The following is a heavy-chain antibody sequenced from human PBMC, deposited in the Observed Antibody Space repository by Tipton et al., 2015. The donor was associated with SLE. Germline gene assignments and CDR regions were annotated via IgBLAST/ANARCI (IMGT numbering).Heavy chain of an antibody. V-gene: IGHV3-23*01. CDR3: ARDQGGYFHH. CDR1: GFTFDDYA. J-gene: IGHJ1*01. CDR2: ISGSGGRT. Sequence: SLRLSCAASGFTFDDYAMHWVRQAPGKGLEWVSAISGSGGRTYYADSVKGRFTISRDNSKNTLYLQMNSLRAEDTAVYYCARDQGGYFHHWGQGTLVTVSS. D-gene: IGHD3-16*01.